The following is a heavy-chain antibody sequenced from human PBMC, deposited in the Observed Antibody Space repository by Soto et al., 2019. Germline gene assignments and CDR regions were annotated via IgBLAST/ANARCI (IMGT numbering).Heavy chain of an antibody. CDR2: INPNSGGT. J-gene: IGHJ3*02. D-gene: IGHD1-26*01. CDR1: GYTFTGYY. V-gene: IGHV1-2*04. Sequence: ASVKVSFKASGYTFTGYYMHWVRQAPGQGLEWMGWINPNSGGTNYAQKFQGWVTMTRDTSISTAYMELSRLRSDDTAVYYCARDLGGIVGATGAFDIWGQGTMVTVSS. CDR3: ARDLGGIVGATGAFDI.